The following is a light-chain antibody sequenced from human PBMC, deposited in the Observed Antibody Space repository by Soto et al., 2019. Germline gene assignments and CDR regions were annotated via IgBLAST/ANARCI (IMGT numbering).Light chain of an antibody. CDR2: DVS. J-gene: IGLJ2*01. Sequence: QSALTQPASVSGSPGQSITISCTGTSSDVGGYDSVSWYQQHPGKAPKLMIYDVSNRPSGVSNRFSGSKSGNTASLTIAGLQAEDEADYYCSSKTRSSTVAFGGGTKLTVL. CDR1: SSDVGGYDS. CDR3: SSKTRSSTVA. V-gene: IGLV2-14*03.